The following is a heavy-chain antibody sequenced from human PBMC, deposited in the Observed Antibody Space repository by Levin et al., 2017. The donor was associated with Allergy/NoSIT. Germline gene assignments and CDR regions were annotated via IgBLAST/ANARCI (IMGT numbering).Heavy chain of an antibody. CDR3: ARADGRTLRMSTVDY. V-gene: IGHV3-21*01. Sequence: GESLKISCAASGFTFSNYDMDWVRQAPGKGLEWVSSITTGSDYIYYAASVRGRFTISRDNARNSLFLQMNSLRAEDTAVYYCARADGRTLRMSTVDYWGQGTLVTVSS. CDR2: ITTGSDYI. CDR1: GFTFSNYD. J-gene: IGHJ4*02. D-gene: IGHD5-24*01.